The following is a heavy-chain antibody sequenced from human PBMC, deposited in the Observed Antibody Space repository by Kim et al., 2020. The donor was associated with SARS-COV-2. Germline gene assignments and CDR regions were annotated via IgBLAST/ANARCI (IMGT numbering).Heavy chain of an antibody. Sequence: SETLSLTCTVSGGSISSYYWSWIRQPPGKGLEWIGYIYYSGSTNYNPSLKSRVTISVDTSKNQFSLKLSSVTAADTAVYYCARVYDSSGYYYVRYFDYWGQGTLVTVSS. CDR1: GGSISSYY. CDR2: IYYSGST. V-gene: IGHV4-59*08. J-gene: IGHJ4*02. CDR3: ARVYDSSGYYYVRYFDY. D-gene: IGHD3-22*01.